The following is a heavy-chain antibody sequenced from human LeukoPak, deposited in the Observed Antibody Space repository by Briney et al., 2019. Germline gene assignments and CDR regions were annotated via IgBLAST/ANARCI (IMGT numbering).Heavy chain of an antibody. CDR1: GGSISSYY. D-gene: IGHD3-22*01. V-gene: IGHV4-4*07. J-gene: IGHJ4*02. CDR2: IYTSGST. Sequence: PSETLSLTCTVSGGSISSYYWSWIRQPAGKGLEWIGRIYTSGSTNYNPSLKSRVTMSVDTSKNQFSLKLSSVTAADTAVYYCARDKSSYDSSGYYVHFDYWGQGTLVTVSS. CDR3: ARDKSSYDSSGYYVHFDY.